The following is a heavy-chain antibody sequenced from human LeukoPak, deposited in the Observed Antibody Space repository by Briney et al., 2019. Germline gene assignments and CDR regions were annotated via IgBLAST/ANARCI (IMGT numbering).Heavy chain of an antibody. J-gene: IGHJ6*02. V-gene: IGHV1-2*02. CDR1: GNTFSGYY. D-gene: IGHD2-2*01. CDR3: TRDHCTRSSCYEDHYRGMDV. Sequence: ASVKVSCKASGNTFSGYYMHWVRQAPGQGLEWMGWINPNTGYTETAQKFQGRVTMTRDTSISTAYMELSRLRSDDTAVYYCTRDHCTRSSCYEDHYRGMDVWGQGTTVTVSS. CDR2: INPNTGYT.